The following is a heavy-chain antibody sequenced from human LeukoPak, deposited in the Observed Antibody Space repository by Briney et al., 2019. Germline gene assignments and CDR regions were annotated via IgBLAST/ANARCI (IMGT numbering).Heavy chain of an antibody. J-gene: IGHJ4*02. Sequence: GGSLRLSCVASGFTFSSYWMSWVRQAPGKGLEWVANIKQDGSDKYYVDSVKGRFTISRDNAKNSLYLQMNSLRSEDTAVYYCASGQKLGFWGQGTLVTVSS. CDR3: ASGQKLGF. CDR1: GFTFSSYW. CDR2: IKQDGSDK. D-gene: IGHD6-13*01. V-gene: IGHV3-7*01.